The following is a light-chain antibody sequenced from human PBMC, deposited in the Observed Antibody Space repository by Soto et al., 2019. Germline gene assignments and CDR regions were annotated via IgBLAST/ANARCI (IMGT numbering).Light chain of an antibody. V-gene: IGKV1-5*01. CDR3: QQYNSYSWT. J-gene: IGKJ1*01. CDR1: QSIISR. CDR2: DAS. Sequence: DIQMTQSPSSLSASVGDRVTITCRASQSIISRLAWYQQKPGKAPKLLIYDASRLQSGVPSSFRGSGSGTEFTLTISSLQPDDFATYYCQQYNSYSWTFGQGTKVDIK.